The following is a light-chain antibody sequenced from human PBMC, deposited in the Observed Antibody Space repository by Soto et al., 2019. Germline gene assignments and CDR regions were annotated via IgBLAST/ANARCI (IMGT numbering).Light chain of an antibody. CDR1: QSVSSY. V-gene: IGKV3-11*01. CDR2: DAS. J-gene: IGKJ4*01. Sequence: ETVLTQSPATLSVSPGERATLSCRASQSVSSYLAWYQQKPGQAPRLLIYDASNRATGIPARFSGSGSGTDFTLTINSLEPEDFAVYYCLQRSDWPPTFGGGTKVEIK. CDR3: LQRSDWPPT.